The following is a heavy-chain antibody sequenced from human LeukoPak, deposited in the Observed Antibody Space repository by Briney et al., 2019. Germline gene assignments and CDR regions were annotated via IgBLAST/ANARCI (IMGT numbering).Heavy chain of an antibody. CDR1: GYAITSGGFS. J-gene: IGHJ5*01. CDR2: IYDRGPA. CDR3: ARSRQASGLFNS. D-gene: IGHD3-10*01. V-gene: IGHV4-30-2*06. Sequence: SETLSLTCTVSGYAITSGGFSWNWIRQSPGKGLEWIGCIYDRGPAYYNPSLKSRFTISVDRPKNQFFLNVTSLTAADTAVYFCARSRQASGLFNSWGQGTLVVVSS.